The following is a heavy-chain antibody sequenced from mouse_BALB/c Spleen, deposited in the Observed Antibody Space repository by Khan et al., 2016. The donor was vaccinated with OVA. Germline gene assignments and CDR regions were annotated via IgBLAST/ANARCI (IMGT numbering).Heavy chain of an antibody. CDR2: IGPGSSNA. J-gene: IGHJ4*01. CDR1: GYTFTSYW. CDR3: ARENYYGRSCYAMDY. D-gene: IGHD1-1*01. Sequence: DLVKPGASVKLSCKASGYTFTSYWINWLKQRPGQGLEWIGRIGPGSSNAYHNAMFKGKATLTVDTSSNTAYIPLSSLSSEGSAVPCCARENYYGRSCYAMDYWGQGTSVTVSA. V-gene: IGHV1S41*01.